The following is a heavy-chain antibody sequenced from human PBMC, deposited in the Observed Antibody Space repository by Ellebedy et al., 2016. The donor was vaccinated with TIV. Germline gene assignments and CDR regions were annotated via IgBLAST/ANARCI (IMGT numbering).Heavy chain of an antibody. J-gene: IGHJ4*02. CDR2: ISYDGTNK. Sequence: GESLKISCAASGFTFSNYGMHWVRQAPGKGLEWVAVISYDGTNKYYADYVKGRITISRDNSKNTLYLQMNSLRAEDTAVYYCAKPYCSGGYCYWGYYFDSWGQGSLVTVSS. V-gene: IGHV3-30*18. D-gene: IGHD2-21*01. CDR1: GFTFSNYG. CDR3: AKPYCSGGYCYWGYYFDS.